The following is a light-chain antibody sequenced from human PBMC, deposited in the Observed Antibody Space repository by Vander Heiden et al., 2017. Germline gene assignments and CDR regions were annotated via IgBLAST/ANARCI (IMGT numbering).Light chain of an antibody. Sequence: QSVLTQPPSASGTPGQRVTISCSGSSSNIGSYTVNWYQQLPGTGPKLLIYTNNQRSSGVPDRFSGSKSGTSASLAISGLQSEDEADYHCAAWDDTLNGVVFGGGTKLSVL. CDR2: TNN. J-gene: IGLJ2*01. V-gene: IGLV1-44*01. CDR3: AAWDDTLNGVV. CDR1: SSNIGSYT.